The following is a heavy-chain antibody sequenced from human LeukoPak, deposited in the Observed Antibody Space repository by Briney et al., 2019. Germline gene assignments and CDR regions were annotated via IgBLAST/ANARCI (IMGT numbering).Heavy chain of an antibody. Sequence: SVKVSCXASGYTFTGYYMHWVRQAPGQGLEWMGRIIPILGIANYAQKFQGRVTITADKSTSTAYMELSSLRSEDTAVYYCARDWYYYDSSGPRHWGQGTLVTVSS. CDR3: ARDWYYYDSSGPRH. CDR1: GYTFTGYY. V-gene: IGHV1-69*04. D-gene: IGHD3-22*01. J-gene: IGHJ4*02. CDR2: IIPILGIA.